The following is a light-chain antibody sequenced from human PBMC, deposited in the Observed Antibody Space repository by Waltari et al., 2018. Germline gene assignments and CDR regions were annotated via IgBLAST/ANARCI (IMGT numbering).Light chain of an antibody. CDR1: LSVFYSSNNKNF. CDR2: WAA. Sequence: IVVTQSQHPLPVLLGDTVTLSCKSSLSVFYSSNNKNFLAWYQLNPGQPLKLLIYWAATRESGVPDRFSGSGSGTNFTLTISGLQAEDVAIYYCQQYYGTFPTFGQGTKLEI. J-gene: IGKJ1*01. CDR3: QQYYGTFPT. V-gene: IGKV4-1*01.